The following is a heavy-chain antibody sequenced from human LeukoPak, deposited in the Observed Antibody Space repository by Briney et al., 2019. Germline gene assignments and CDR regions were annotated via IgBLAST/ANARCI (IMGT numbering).Heavy chain of an antibody. D-gene: IGHD2-2*01. V-gene: IGHV3-23*01. CDR1: GFTFSSYA. J-gene: IGHJ4*02. Sequence: GGSLRLSCAASGFTFSSYAMSWVRQAPGKGLEWVSAISGSGGSTYYADSVKGRFTISRDNPKNTLYLQMNSLTADDAAVYYCAKAPKRYCSNASCFFEYWGQGTLVTVSS. CDR3: AKAPKRYCSNASCFFEY. CDR2: ISGSGGST.